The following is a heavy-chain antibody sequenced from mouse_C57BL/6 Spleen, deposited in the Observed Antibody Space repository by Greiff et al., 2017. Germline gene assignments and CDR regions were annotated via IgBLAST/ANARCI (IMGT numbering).Heavy chain of an antibody. CDR1: GFTFSDYY. CDR2: INYDGSST. Sequence: EVQLVESEGGLVQPGSSMKLSCTASGFTFSDYYMAWVRQVPEKGLEWVANINYDGSSTYYLDSLKSRFIISRDNAKNILYLQMSSLKSEDTATYYCARDGGGYYAKDYWGQGTSVTVSS. D-gene: IGHD1-1*02. J-gene: IGHJ4*01. V-gene: IGHV5-16*01. CDR3: ARDGGGYYAKDY.